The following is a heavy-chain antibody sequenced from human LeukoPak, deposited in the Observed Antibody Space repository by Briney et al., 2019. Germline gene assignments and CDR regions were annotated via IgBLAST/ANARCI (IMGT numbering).Heavy chain of an antibody. J-gene: IGHJ4*02. V-gene: IGHV3-21*01. CDR2: ISSSSYI. Sequence: GGSLRLSCAASGFTFNNYIMNWVRQAPGKGLEWVSSISSSSYIYYADSVKGRFTISRDNAKNSLYLQMNSLRAEDTAVYYCARGFRKYGDYDYWGQGTLVTVSS. CDR3: ARGFRKYGDYDY. D-gene: IGHD4-17*01. CDR1: GFTFNNYI.